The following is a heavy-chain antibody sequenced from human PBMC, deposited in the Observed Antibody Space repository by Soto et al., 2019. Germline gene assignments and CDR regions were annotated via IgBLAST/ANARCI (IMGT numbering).Heavy chain of an antibody. J-gene: IGHJ4*02. CDR1: GFTFSNYG. Sequence: GVLRLSCAASGFTFSNYGMYSVRQAPGKGLEWVANIKQDGSEKYYVDSVKGRFTISRDNAKNSLYLQMNSLRAEDTAVYYCARDYSSYGPFDYWGQGTLVTVS. V-gene: IGHV3-7*01. D-gene: IGHD5-18*01. CDR3: ARDYSSYGPFDY. CDR2: IKQDGSEK.